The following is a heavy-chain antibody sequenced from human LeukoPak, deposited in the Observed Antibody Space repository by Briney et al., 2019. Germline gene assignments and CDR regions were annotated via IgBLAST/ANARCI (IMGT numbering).Heavy chain of an antibody. D-gene: IGHD5-12*01. CDR2: INHSGST. J-gene: IGHJ4*02. CDR1: GGSFSGYY. Sequence: PSETLPLTCAVYGGSFSGYYWSWIRQPPGKGLEWIGEINHSGSTNYNPSLKSRVTISVDTSKNQFSLKLSSVTAADTAVYYCARGEGYDRSFDYWGQGTLVTVSS. CDR3: ARGEGYDRSFDY. V-gene: IGHV4-34*01.